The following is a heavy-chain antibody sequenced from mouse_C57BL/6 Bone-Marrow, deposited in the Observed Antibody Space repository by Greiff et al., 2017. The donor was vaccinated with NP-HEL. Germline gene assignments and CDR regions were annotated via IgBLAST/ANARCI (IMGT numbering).Heavy chain of an antibody. CDR3: ARRLTTVVATDYYAMDY. CDR1: GYTFTSYW. CDR2: INPSSGYT. Sequence: QVQLQQSGAELAKPGASVKLSCKASGYTFTSYWMHWVKQRPGQGLEWIGYINPSSGYTKYNQKFKDKATLTADKSSSTAYMQLSSLTYEDSAVYYCARRLTTVVATDYYAMDYWGQGTSVTVSS. V-gene: IGHV1-7*01. J-gene: IGHJ4*01. D-gene: IGHD1-1*01.